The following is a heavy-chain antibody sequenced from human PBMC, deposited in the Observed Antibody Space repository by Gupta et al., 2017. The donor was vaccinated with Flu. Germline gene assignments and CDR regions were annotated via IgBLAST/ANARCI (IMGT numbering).Heavy chain of an antibody. Sequence: QVLEFGGGLVQPGGSLRLSCVASGFAFKNYVMSWVRQTPGKGLEWVASITGGGGITYYRDSVKGRFTVSRDNSKNTLYLQLSSLRAEDAALYYCAKSASTTGDYDDLWSGYYTEWGQGVLVTVSS. V-gene: IGHV3-23*01. D-gene: IGHD3-3*01. J-gene: IGHJ4*02. CDR2: ITGGGGIT. CDR3: AKSASTTGDYDDLWSGYYTE. CDR1: GFAFKNYV.